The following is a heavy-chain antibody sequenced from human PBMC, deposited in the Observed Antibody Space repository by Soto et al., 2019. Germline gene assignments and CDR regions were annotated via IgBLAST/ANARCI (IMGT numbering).Heavy chain of an antibody. V-gene: IGHV4-34*01. CDR3: ARGSLFYVRHYYYYMDV. D-gene: IGHD3-16*01. CDR2: INHSGST. CDR1: GGSFSGYY. J-gene: IGHJ6*03. Sequence: QVQLQQWGAGLLKPSETLSLTCAVYGGSFSGYYWSWIRQPPGKGLEWIEEINHSGSTNYNPSLKSRVTISVDTSKNQFSLKLSSVTAADTAVYYCARGSLFYVRHYYYYMDVWGKGTTVTVSS.